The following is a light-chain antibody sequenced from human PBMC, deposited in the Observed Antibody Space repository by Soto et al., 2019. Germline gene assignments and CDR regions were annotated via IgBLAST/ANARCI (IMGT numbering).Light chain of an antibody. V-gene: IGLV3-1*01. CDR1: KLGDKY. CDR2: QDS. J-gene: IGLJ3*02. Sequence: SSELTQPPSVSVSPGQTASITCSGDKLGDKYACWYQQKPGQSPVLVIYQDSKRPSGIPERFSGSNSGNTATLTISGTQAMDEADYYCQAWDSSMEVFGGGTKLTVL. CDR3: QAWDSSMEV.